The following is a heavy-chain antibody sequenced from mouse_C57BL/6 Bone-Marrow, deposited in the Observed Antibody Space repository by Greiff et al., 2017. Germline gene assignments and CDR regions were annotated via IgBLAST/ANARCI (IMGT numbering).Heavy chain of an antibody. V-gene: IGHV5-9-1*02. CDR3: TRDYYYGSSPFAY. CDR1: GFTFSSYA. D-gene: IGHD1-1*01. CDR2: ISSGGAYI. J-gene: IGHJ3*01. Sequence: EVQRVESGEGLVKPGGSLKLSCAASGFTFSSYAMSWVRQTPEKRLEWVAYISSGGAYIYDADTVKGRFTISRDNARNTLYLQMSSLKSEDTAMYYCTRDYYYGSSPFAYWGQGTLVTVSA.